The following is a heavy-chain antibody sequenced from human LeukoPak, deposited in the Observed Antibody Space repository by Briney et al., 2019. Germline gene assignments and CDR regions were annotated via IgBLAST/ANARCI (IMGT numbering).Heavy chain of an antibody. CDR1: GGTFSSYA. D-gene: IGHD3-3*01. CDR2: IIPIFGTA. V-gene: IGHV1-69*13. CDR3: ARGTSNYDFWSGYHPTPTSYYGMDV. Sequence: ASVKVSCKASGGTFSSYAISWVRQAPGQGLEWMGGIIPIFGTANYAQKFQGRVTITADESTSTAYMELSSLRSEDAAVYYCARGTSNYDFWSGYHPTPTSYYGMDVWGQGTTVTVSS. J-gene: IGHJ6*02.